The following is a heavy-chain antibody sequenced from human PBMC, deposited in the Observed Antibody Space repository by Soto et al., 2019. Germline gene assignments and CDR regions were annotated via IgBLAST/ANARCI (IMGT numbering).Heavy chain of an antibody. Sequence: PGGSLRLSCAASGCTFSSYGMHWVRQAPGKGLEWVAVIWYDGSNKYYADSVKGRFTISRDNSKNTLYLQMNSLRAEDTAVYNCAKEPVGPDWYFDLWGRGTLVTVSS. CDR1: GCTFSSYG. CDR3: AKEPVGPDWYFDL. CDR2: IWYDGSNK. V-gene: IGHV3-33*06. J-gene: IGHJ2*01.